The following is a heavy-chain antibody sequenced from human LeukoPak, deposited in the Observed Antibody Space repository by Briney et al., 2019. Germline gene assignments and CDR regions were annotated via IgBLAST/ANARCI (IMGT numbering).Heavy chain of an antibody. CDR3: AKDIQTWPRFPDY. Sequence: GGSLRLSCAASGFTFSNAWMSWVRQAPGKGLEWVSGISDSGSTAFYADSVKGRFTSSRDNPKSTLYLQMNSLRAEDTAVYYCAKDIQTWPRFPDYWGQGTLVTVSS. J-gene: IGHJ4*02. V-gene: IGHV3-23*01. CDR2: ISDSGSTA. CDR1: GFTFSNAW. D-gene: IGHD5-12*01.